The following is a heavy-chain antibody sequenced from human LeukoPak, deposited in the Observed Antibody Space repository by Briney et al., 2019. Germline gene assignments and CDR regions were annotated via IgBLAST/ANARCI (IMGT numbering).Heavy chain of an antibody. CDR2: ISSSSTTI. V-gene: IGHV3-48*01. CDR1: GFTFNSYS. J-gene: IGHJ4*02. CDR3: ARGRYLDWLPYFFDY. Sequence: GGSLRLSCAASGFTFNSYSMNWVRQAPGKGLEWLSYISSSSTTIYYADSVKGRFTISRDNAKNSLYLQMNSLRVEDTAVYYCARGRYLDWLPYFFDYWGQGILVTVSS. D-gene: IGHD3-9*01.